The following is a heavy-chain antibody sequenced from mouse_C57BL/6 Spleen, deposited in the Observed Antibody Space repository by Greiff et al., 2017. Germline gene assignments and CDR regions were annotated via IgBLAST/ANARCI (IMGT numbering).Heavy chain of an antibody. V-gene: IGHV1-55*01. CDR3: ARRHYNGSSYEAMDC. J-gene: IGHJ4*01. CDR2: IYPGSGST. CDR1: GYTFTSYW. Sequence: VQLQQPGAELVKPGASVKMSCKASGYTFTSYWITWVKQRPGQGLEWIGDIYPGSGSTNYNEKFKSKATLTVDTASSTSYMQLSSLTSEDSAVYYCARRHYNGSSYEAMDCWGQGTSVTVSS. D-gene: IGHD1-1*01.